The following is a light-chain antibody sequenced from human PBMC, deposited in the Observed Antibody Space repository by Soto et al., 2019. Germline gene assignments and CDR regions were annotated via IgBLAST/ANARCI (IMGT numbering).Light chain of an antibody. CDR3: HVWDSASAHVI. CDR2: DVN. CDR1: NIESKS. V-gene: IGLV3-21*02. J-gene: IGLJ2*01. Sequence: SSELTQPPSVSVAPGQTARITCGGNNIESKSVHWYRQKPGRAPVLVVYDVNDRPSGIPERFSGSKSGNTATLTISRVEAGDEADFFCHVWDSASAHVIFGGGTKVTVL.